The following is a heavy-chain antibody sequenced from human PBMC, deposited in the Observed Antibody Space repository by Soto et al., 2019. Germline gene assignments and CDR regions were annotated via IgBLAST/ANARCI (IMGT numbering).Heavy chain of an antibody. CDR2: INDDGIST. V-gene: IGHV3-74*01. J-gene: IGHJ4*02. CDR1: GFTFSMYW. Sequence: GGSLRLSCAASGFTFSMYWRHWVRQVPGKGPEWVSRINDDGISTNYADSVKGRFTISRDNAKNTLYLQMNALRVEDTAVYYCTRGPRSTSTGTGAFWGQGTLVTVSS. D-gene: IGHD1-1*01. CDR3: TRGPRSTSTGTGAF.